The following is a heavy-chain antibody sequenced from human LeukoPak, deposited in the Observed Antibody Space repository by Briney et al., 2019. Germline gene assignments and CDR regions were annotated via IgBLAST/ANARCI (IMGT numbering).Heavy chain of an antibody. CDR1: GGSISSYY. CDR3: ARDSGTTGEVKFDP. V-gene: IGHV4-4*07. D-gene: IGHD3-10*01. Sequence: PSDTLSLTCTASGGSISSYYWSWIRQPAGTALEWIGRIYTSGTITYNPSLKSRVTMSVDTSKNQFSLKLSSVTAADTAVYYCARDSGTTGEVKFDPWGQGTLVTVSS. CDR2: IYTSGTI. J-gene: IGHJ5*02.